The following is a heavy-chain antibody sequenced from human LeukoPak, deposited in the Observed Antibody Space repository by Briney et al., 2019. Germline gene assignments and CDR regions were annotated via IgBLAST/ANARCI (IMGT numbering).Heavy chain of an antibody. J-gene: IGHJ5*02. Sequence: GASVKVSCKASGYTFTGYYMHWVRQAPGQGLEWMGWINPNSGGTNYAQKFQGRVTMTRDTSISTAYMELSRLRSDDTAVYYCARERRPIVVVPAAYRNWFDPWGQGTLVTVSS. CDR2: INPNSGGT. CDR1: GYTFTGYY. CDR3: ARERRPIVVVPAAYRNWFDP. V-gene: IGHV1-2*02. D-gene: IGHD2-2*01.